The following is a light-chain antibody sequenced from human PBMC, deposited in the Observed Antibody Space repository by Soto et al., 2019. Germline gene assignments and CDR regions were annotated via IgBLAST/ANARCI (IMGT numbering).Light chain of an antibody. V-gene: IGLV2-23*02. CDR1: SSDVGSYNL. CDR2: EVS. J-gene: IGLJ2*01. CDR3: CSYAGSSTVV. Sequence: QSALTHPASVSGSPGQSITISCTGTSSDVGSYNLVSWYQQHPGKAPKLMIYEVSKRPSGVSNRFSGSKSGNTASLTISGLQAEDEADYYCCSYAGSSTVVFGVGTKVTVL.